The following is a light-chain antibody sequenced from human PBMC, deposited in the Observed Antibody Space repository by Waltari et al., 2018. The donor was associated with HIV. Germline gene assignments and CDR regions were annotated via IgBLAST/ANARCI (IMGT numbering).Light chain of an antibody. CDR1: QHIKNE. CDR2: SAS. V-gene: IGKV1-39*01. J-gene: IGKJ4*01. CDR3: QQSHRTPLT. Sequence: DIQMTQSPSSLSAVVGDTVIITCRASQHIKNEINWYQPKSGNSPRLLIYSASGVQSGTPTSFSGSGSGTEFNCTIEGLQSEESAVYYCQQSHRTPLTFGGGTRVEIK.